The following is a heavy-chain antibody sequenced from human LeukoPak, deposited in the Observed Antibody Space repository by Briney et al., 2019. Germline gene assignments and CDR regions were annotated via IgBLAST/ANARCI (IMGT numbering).Heavy chain of an antibody. J-gene: IGHJ6*02. D-gene: IGHD3-10*01. CDR3: ARVIHGSGSYYYYYYGMDV. Sequence: GGSLRLSCAASGFTFSSYSMNWVRQAPGKGLEWVSSISSSSSYIYYADSVKGRFTISRDNAKSSLYLQMNSLRAEDTAVYYCARVIHGSGSYYYYYYGMDVWGQGTTVTVSS. CDR2: ISSSSSYI. CDR1: GFTFSSYS. V-gene: IGHV3-21*01.